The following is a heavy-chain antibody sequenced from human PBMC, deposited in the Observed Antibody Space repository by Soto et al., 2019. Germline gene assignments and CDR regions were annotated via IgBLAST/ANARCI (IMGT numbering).Heavy chain of an antibody. V-gene: IGHV4-59*05. D-gene: IGHD4-17*01. CDR3: ARQLRGSFCDY. CDR1: GFTFSSYSMN. J-gene: IGHJ4*02. Sequence: VQLVESGGGLVKPGGSLRLSCAASGFTFSSYSMNWVRQAPGKGLEWIGSIYYSGSTYYNPSLKSRVTISVDTSKNQFSLKLSSVTAADTAVYYCARQLRGSFCDYWGQGTLVTVSS. CDR2: IYYSGST.